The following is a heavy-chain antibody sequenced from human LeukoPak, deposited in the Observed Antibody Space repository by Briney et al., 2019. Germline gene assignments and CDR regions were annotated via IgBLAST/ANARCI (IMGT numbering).Heavy chain of an antibody. D-gene: IGHD3-22*01. CDR2: IYYSGST. Sequence: PSETLSLTCTVSGGSISNYYWSWIRQPPGKGLEWIGYIYYSGSTNYNPSLKSRVTISVDTSKNQLSLKLSSVTAADTAVYYCARDSYYDSSGHDDAFDIWGQGTMVTVSS. CDR3: ARDSYYDSSGHDDAFDI. J-gene: IGHJ3*02. V-gene: IGHV4-59*01. CDR1: GGSISNYY.